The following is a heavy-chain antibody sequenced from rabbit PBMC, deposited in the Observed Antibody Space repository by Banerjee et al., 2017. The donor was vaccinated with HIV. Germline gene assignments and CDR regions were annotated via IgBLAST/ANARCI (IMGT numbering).Heavy chain of an antibody. CDR2: INTSSGNA. J-gene: IGHJ6*01. CDR3: ARDTGAWGDFSL. CDR1: GFSFSNKYV. V-gene: IGHV1S45*01. D-gene: IGHD4-1*01. Sequence: QEQLEESGGGLVQPEGSLTLTCTASGFSFSNKYVMCWVRQAPGKGLEWIACINTSSGNAVYANWAKGRFTISKTSSTTVTLQMTSLTAADTATYFCARDTGAWGDFSLWGQGTLVTVS.